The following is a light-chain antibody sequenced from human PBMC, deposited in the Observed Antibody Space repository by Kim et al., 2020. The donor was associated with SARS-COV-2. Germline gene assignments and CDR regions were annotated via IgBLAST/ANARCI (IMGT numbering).Light chain of an antibody. J-gene: IGLJ2*01. CDR2: DNN. CDR3: QCYDSGLSGSV. Sequence: QRVTISCTGSSSNIGAVYDVHWYQHLPGSAPKLLIYDNNNRPSGVPDRFSGSKSGTSASLAITGLQAEDEADYYCQCYDSGLSGSVFGGGTRLTVL. V-gene: IGLV1-40*01. CDR1: SSNIGAVYD.